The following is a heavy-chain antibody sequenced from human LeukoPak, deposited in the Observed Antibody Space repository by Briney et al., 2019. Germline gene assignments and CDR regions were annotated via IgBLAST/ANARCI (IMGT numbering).Heavy chain of an antibody. D-gene: IGHD1-26*01. CDR2: INPSGGST. Sequence: GASVKVSCKASGYTFTSYYMHWVRQSPGQGLEWMGIINPSGGSTSYAQKFKGRVTMTRDTSTSTVYMELSSLRSEDTAVYYCAREGVSGSYLGIWGQGTMVTVSS. CDR3: AREGVSGSYLGI. J-gene: IGHJ3*02. CDR1: GYTFTSYY. V-gene: IGHV1-46*01.